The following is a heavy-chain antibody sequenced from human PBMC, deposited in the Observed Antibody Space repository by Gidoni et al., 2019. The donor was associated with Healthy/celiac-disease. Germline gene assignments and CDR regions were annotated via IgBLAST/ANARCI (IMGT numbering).Heavy chain of an antibody. D-gene: IGHD5-18*01. Sequence: QVQLQESGPGLVKPSETLSLTCTVSGGSVSSGSYYWSWIRQPPGKGLEWIGYIYYSGSTNYNPSLKSRVTISVDTSKNQFSLKLSSVTAADTAVYYCAREGWIQLSRGYGMDVWGQGTTVTVSS. CDR1: GGSVSSGSYY. V-gene: IGHV4-61*01. CDR2: IYYSGST. J-gene: IGHJ6*02. CDR3: AREGWIQLSRGYGMDV.